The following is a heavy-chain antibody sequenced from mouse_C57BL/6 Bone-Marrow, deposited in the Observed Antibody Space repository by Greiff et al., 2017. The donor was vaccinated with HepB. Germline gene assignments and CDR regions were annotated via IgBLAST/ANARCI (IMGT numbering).Heavy chain of an antibody. D-gene: IGHD2-2*01. V-gene: IGHV5-12*01. CDR3: ARHRGGMVTTVVPPWFAY. Sequence: DVKLVESGGGLVQPGGSLKLSCAASGFTFSDYYMYWVRQTPEKRLEWVAYISNGGGSTYYPDTVKGRFTISRDNAKNTLYLQMSRLKSEDTAMYYCARHRGGMVTTVVPPWFAYWGQGTLVTVSA. CDR2: ISNGGGST. CDR1: GFTFSDYY. J-gene: IGHJ3*01.